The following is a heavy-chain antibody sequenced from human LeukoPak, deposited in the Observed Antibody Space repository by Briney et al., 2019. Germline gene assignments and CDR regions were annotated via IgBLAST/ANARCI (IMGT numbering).Heavy chain of an antibody. Sequence: PSETLSLTCTVSGGSISSYYWSWIRQPPGKGLEWIGYIYYSGSTNYNPSLKSRVTISVDTSKNQFSLKLSSVTAADTAVYYCARDNLAARPPNYYYYYMDVWGKGTTVTVSS. CDR1: GGSISSYY. CDR3: ARDNLAARPPNYYYYYMDV. J-gene: IGHJ6*03. D-gene: IGHD6-6*01. V-gene: IGHV4-59*01. CDR2: IYYSGST.